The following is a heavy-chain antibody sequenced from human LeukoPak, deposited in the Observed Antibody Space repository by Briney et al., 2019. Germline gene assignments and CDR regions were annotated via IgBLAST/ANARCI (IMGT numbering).Heavy chain of an antibody. CDR3: AKGAGSRLPFYY. J-gene: IGHJ4*02. CDR2: ISYDGSNK. D-gene: IGHD6-13*01. Sequence: PGRSLRLSCAASGFTFSSYGMHWVRQAPGKGLEWVAVISYDGSNKYYADSVKGRFTISRDNSKNTLYLQMNSLRAEDTAVYYCAKGAGSRLPFYYWGQGTLVTVSS. CDR1: GFTFSSYG. V-gene: IGHV3-30*18.